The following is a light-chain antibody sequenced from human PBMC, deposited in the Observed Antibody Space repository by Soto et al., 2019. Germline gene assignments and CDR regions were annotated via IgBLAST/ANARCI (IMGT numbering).Light chain of an antibody. CDR3: QQSYSTTWT. CDR2: AAS. CDR1: QGISTY. J-gene: IGKJ1*01. V-gene: IGKV1-39*01. Sequence: DLQMTQSPSSLSASVGDRVTITCRASQGISTYLNWYQQKPGKAPKLLIYAASTFQSGVPSRFSGSGSETDFTLTISSLQPEDFATYSCQQSYSTTWTFGQGTKVDIK.